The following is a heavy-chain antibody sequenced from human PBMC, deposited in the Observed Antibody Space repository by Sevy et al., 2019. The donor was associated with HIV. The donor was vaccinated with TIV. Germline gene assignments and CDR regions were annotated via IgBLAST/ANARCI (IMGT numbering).Heavy chain of an antibody. Sequence: ASVKVSCKASGYTFTSYYMHWVRQAPGQGLEWMGIINPSGGSTSYAQKFQGRVTMTRDTSTRTVYMELSSLRSEDTAVYYCARDPIPHNPVSNCFDYWGQGTLVTVSS. V-gene: IGHV1-46*03. CDR1: GYTFTSYY. D-gene: IGHD1-20*01. J-gene: IGHJ4*02. CDR3: ARDPIPHNPVSNCFDY. CDR2: INPSGGST.